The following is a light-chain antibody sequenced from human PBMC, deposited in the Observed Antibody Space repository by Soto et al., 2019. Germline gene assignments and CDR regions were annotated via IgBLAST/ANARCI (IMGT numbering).Light chain of an antibody. Sequence: EIVLTQSPGTLSLSPGERATLSCRASQSVSSSYLAWYQQKPGQAPRLLIYGASSRATGIPDRFSGSGSGTDFTVAISRLEPEDCAVSYCQQYGSSLWKFGQGTKVYIQ. CDR1: QSVSSSY. J-gene: IGKJ1*01. CDR2: GAS. CDR3: QQYGSSLWK. V-gene: IGKV3-20*01.